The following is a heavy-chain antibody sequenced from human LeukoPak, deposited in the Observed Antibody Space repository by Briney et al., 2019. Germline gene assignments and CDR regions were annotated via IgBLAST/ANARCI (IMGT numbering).Heavy chain of an antibody. CDR1: GHIFTSYY. CDR3: ARLKPSRGGRYCSGGSCYSGLDTAMVGLDY. V-gene: IGHV1-46*01. Sequence: VASVKVSCKASGHIFTSYYMHWVRQAPGQGLEWMGIINPSGGSTSYAQKFQGRVTMTRDTSTSTVYMELSSLRSEDTAVYYCARLKPSRGGRYCSGGSCYSGLDTAMVGLDYWGQGTLVTVSS. CDR2: INPSGGST. D-gene: IGHD2-15*01. J-gene: IGHJ4*02.